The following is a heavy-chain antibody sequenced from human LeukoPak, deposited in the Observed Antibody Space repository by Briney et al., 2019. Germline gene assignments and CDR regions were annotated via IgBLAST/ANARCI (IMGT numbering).Heavy chain of an antibody. CDR3: ARGPYGDYVDYYYYYMDV. V-gene: IGHV4-59*01. CDR1: GGSISSYY. J-gene: IGHJ6*03. D-gene: IGHD4-17*01. Sequence: SETLSLTCTVSGGSISSYYWSWIRQPPGKGLEWIGYIYYSGSTNYNPSLKSRVTISVDTSKNQFSLKLSSVTAADTAVYYCARGPYGDYVDYYYYYMDVWGKGTTVTVSS. CDR2: IYYSGST.